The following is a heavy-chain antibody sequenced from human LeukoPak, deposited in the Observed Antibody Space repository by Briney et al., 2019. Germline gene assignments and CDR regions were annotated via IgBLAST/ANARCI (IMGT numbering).Heavy chain of an antibody. D-gene: IGHD6-19*01. CDR1: GGTFSSYA. J-gene: IGHJ4*02. Sequence: AAVKVSCKASGGTFSSYAISWVRQAPGQGLEWMGGIIPIFGTANYAQKFQGRVTMTRDTSISTAYMELSRLRSDDTAVYYCARALSSGWYEYFDYWGQGTLVTVSS. CDR3: ARALSSGWYEYFDY. CDR2: IIPIFGTA. V-gene: IGHV1-69*05.